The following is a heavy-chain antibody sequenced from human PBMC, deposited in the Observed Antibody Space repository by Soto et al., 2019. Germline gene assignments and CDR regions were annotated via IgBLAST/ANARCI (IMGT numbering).Heavy chain of an antibody. CDR1: GGSISSGGYS. J-gene: IGHJ4*02. CDR3: ARDPGYCSGGSCYPHYYFDY. CDR2: IYHSGST. Sequence: SETLSLTCAVSGGSISSGGYSWSWIRQPPGKGLEWIGYIYHSGSTYYNPSLKSRVTISVDRSKNQFSLKLSSVTAADTAVYYCARDPGYCSGGSCYPHYYFDYWGQGTLVTVSS. V-gene: IGHV4-30-2*01. D-gene: IGHD2-15*01.